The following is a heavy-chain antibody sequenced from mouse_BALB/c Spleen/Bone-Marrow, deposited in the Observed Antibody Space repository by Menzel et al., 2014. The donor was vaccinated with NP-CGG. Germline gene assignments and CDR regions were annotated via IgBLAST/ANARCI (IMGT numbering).Heavy chain of an antibody. CDR1: GFTFSSYA. CDR2: ISSGGSDT. V-gene: IGHV5-9-3*01. J-gene: IGHJ4*01. D-gene: IGHD3-1*01. CDR3: ARRSDLRDSMDY. Sequence: EVQLVESGEGLVKPGGSLKLSCTTSGFTFSSYAMSWVRQTPEKRLEWVAVISSGGSDTYYPDSVKGRFTVSRDNAKNSLYLQMASLRSEDTALYYCARRSDLRDSMDYWGQGTSVTVSS.